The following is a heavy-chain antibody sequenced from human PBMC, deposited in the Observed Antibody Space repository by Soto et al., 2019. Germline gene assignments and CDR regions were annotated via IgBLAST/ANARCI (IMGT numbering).Heavy chain of an antibody. CDR2: LKSVSDGGKA. D-gene: IGHD3-3*01. CDR1: GFPINKAW. CDR3: TAMRWNFWSTD. J-gene: IGHJ4*02. Sequence: EVQLVDSGGGLVKPGGSLTFSCAVSGFPINKAWMGWVRQGPGKGLEWVGRLKSVSDGGKAEFTAPVKDRFTISRDDSKNMMYLHMNSLKAEDTAVYFCTAMRWNFWSTDWGQGTLVTVSS. V-gene: IGHV3-15*01.